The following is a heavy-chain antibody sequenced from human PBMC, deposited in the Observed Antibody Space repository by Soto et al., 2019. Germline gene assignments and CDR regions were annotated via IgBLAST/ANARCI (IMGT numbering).Heavy chain of an antibody. J-gene: IGHJ4*02. CDR3: ARVGYYYSSGYYIYYFDY. CDR2: INWNGGST. CDR1: GFTFDDYG. V-gene: IGHV3-20*04. Sequence: PGGSLRLSCAASGFTFDDYGMSWVRQAPGKGLEWVSGINWNGGSTGYADSVKGRFTISRDNAKNSLYLQMNSLRAEDTALYYCARVGYYYSSGYYIYYFDYWGQGTLATVSS. D-gene: IGHD3-22*01.